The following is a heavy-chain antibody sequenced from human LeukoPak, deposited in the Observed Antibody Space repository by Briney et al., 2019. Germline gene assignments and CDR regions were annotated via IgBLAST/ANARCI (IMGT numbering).Heavy chain of an antibody. CDR1: GYTFTGYY. J-gene: IGHJ4*02. CDR2: INPNRGGT. V-gene: IGHV1-2*02. D-gene: IGHD7-27*01. CDR3: ARELISGDNYYFDY. Sequence: ASVKVSCKASGYTFTGYYMHWVRQAPGQGLEWMGWINPNRGGTDYAQKFQGRVTMTRDTSIITAYMELSRLRSDDTAMYYCARELISGDNYYFDYWGQGALVTVSS.